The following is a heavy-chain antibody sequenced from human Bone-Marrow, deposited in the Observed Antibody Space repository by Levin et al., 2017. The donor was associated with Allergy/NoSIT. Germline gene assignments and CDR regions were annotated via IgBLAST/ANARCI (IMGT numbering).Heavy chain of an antibody. CDR3: TTDVGRELLLDFDY. V-gene: IGHV3-15*01. CDR1: GFTFSNAW. J-gene: IGHJ4*02. D-gene: IGHD1-26*01. Sequence: GESLKISCAASGFTFSNAWMSWVRQAPGKGLEWVGRIKSKTDGGTTDYAAPVKGRFTISRDDSKNTLYLQMNSLKTEDTAVYYCTTDVGRELLLDFDYWGQGTLVTVSS. CDR2: IKSKTDGGTT.